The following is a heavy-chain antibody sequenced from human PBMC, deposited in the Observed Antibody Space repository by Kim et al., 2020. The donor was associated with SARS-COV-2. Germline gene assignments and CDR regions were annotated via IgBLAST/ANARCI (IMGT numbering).Heavy chain of an antibody. J-gene: IGHJ4*02. D-gene: IGHD3-10*01. CDR2: TNPSGDDT. CDR3: ARDHGQFGDLGFDY. CDR1: GYTFTNYY. V-gene: IGHV1-46*01. Sequence: ASVKVSCKASGYTFTNYYMHWVRQAPGQVLDWMGRTNPSGDDTKYAQKFQGRVTMTRDTSTSTFYMELSSLRSEDTAVYYCARDHGQFGDLGFDYWGQGTLVTVSS.